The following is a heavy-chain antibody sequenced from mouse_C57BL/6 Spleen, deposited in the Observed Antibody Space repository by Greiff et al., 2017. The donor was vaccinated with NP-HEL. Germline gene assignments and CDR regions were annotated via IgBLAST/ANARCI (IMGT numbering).Heavy chain of an antibody. CDR1: GFNFKDYY. J-gene: IGHJ2*01. D-gene: IGHD2-3*01. CDR3: ATYDGYAY. V-gene: IGHV14-2*01. Sequence: EVQLQQSGAELVKPGASVKLSCTASGFNFKDYYMHWVKQRTEQGLEWIGGIDPEDGDTKYAPKFQGKATITADPSSNTAYLQLSSLTSEDTADYSCATYDGYAYWGQGTTLTVSS. CDR2: IDPEDGDT.